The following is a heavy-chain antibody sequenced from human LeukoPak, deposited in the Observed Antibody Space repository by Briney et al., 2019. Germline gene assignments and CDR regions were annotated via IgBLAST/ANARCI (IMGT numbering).Heavy chain of an antibody. CDR2: INHSGST. CDR1: GGSFSGYY. V-gene: IGHV4-34*01. J-gene: IGHJ4*02. Sequence: SETLSLTCAVYGGSFSGYYWSWIRQPPGKGLEWIGEINHSGSTNYNPSLKSRVTISVDTSKNQFSLKLSSVTAADTAVYYCARDDYGGNSFDYWGQGTLVTVSS. CDR3: ARDDYGGNSFDY. D-gene: IGHD4-23*01.